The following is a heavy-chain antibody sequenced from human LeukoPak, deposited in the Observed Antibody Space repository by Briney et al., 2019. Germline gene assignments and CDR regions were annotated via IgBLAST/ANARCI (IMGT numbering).Heavy chain of an antibody. D-gene: IGHD5-18*01. V-gene: IGHV4-30-4*01. J-gene: IGHJ4*02. CDR1: GGSISSGDYY. CDR2: IYYSGST. CDR3: AGYSYVHLTIDY. Sequence: PSETLSLTCTVSGGSISSGDYYWSWIRQPPGKGLEWIGYIYYSGSTYYNPSLKSRVTISVDTSKNQFSLKLGSVTAADTAVYYCAGYSYVHLTIDYWGQGTLVTVSS.